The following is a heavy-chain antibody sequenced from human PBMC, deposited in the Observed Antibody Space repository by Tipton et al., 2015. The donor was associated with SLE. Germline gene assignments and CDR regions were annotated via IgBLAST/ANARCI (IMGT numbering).Heavy chain of an antibody. Sequence: TLSLTCTVSGGSISSGNWWSWVRQPPGKGLEWIGEIYHSGSTNYNPSLKSRVTISVDTSKNQFSLKLSSVTAADTAVYYCARGGRFLEWLTYWGQGTLVTVSS. D-gene: IGHD3-3*01. CDR3: ARGGRFLEWLTY. J-gene: IGHJ4*02. CDR2: IYHSGST. V-gene: IGHV4-4*02. CDR1: GGSISSGNW.